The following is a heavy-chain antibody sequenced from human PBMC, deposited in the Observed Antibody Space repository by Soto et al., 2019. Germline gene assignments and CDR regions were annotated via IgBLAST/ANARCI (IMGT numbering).Heavy chain of an antibody. J-gene: IGHJ6*02. CDR1: GYTFSDFD. CDR3: ARANPFNYAGFDV. D-gene: IGHD3-16*01. V-gene: IGHV1-8*01. Sequence: QAHLEQSGTELKRPGASVKVSCKASGYTFSDFDINWLRQASGQGPEWMGWMNAKSGDTFFAQRFQDKFNMTWDTSLSTAYMEVGSLTSDDTAIYYSARANPFNYAGFDVWGQGTTVAVSS. CDR2: MNAKSGDT.